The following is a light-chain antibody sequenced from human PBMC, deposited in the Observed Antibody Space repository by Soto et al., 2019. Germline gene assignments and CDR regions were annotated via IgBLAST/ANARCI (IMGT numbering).Light chain of an antibody. CDR1: QSVSSN. J-gene: IGKJ5*01. Sequence: EIVMMQSPATLSVSPGERDTLSCRASQSVSSNLAWYQQKPGQAPRLLIYGASTRATGIPARFSDSGSGTEFTLTISSLQSEDCAVYYCQHYNNWPAVTFGQGTRLEI. CDR2: GAS. CDR3: QHYNNWPAVT. V-gene: IGKV3-15*01.